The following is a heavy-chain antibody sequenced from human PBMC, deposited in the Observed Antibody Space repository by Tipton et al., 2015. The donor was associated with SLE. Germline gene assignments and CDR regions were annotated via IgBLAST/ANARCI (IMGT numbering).Heavy chain of an antibody. V-gene: IGHV3-7*01. CDR2: IKQDGSEK. CDR3: ARVQSAAFDY. Sequence: SLRLSCAASGFRFSSYWVGWVRQAPGKGLEWVANIKQDGSEKYYVDSVKGRFTISRDNAKNSLYLQMNSLRAEDTAVYYCARVQSAAFDYWGQGTLVTVSS. J-gene: IGHJ4*02. D-gene: IGHD6-25*01. CDR1: GFRFSSYW.